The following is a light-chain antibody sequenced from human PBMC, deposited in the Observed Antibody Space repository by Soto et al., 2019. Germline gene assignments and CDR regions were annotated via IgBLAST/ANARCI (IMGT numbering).Light chain of an antibody. CDR1: QSINRD. Sequence: EIVMTQSPATLSVSPGESATLSGRASQSINRDLAWYVQKPGQAPRRVIYGASTWGTGVPPRFTGMGSGTEFTLTISDLQSEDFSVYYCQQYNSWPITFGQGTRLEIK. CDR3: QQYNSWPIT. CDR2: GAS. V-gene: IGKV3D-15*01. J-gene: IGKJ5*01.